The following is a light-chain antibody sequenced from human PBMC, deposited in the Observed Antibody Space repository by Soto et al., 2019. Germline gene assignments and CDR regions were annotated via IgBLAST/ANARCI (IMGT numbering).Light chain of an antibody. CDR2: DAS. CDR3: QQYNNWRT. V-gene: IGKV3-15*01. Sequence: EIVLTQSPGTLSLSPGERATLSCRASQSVSNNYLAWYQQKPGQAPRLLIYDASTRATGIPGRFSGSGSGTEFTLTISSLQSEDFAVYYCQQYNNWRTFGQGTKVDIK. J-gene: IGKJ1*01. CDR1: QSVSNN.